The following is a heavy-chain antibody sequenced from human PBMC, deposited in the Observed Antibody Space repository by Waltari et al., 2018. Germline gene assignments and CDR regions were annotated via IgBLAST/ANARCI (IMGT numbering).Heavy chain of an antibody. V-gene: IGHV3-30*04. D-gene: IGHD3-16*01. Sequence: QVQLVESGGGVVQPGRSLRLSCAASGFTSRTFAMHWVRQAPGTGLEWVAFISYDGSKEYYPDSLKGRFTVSRDNSKNMLYLQMNSLRPEDTAVYFCARERVYTSWWFDPWGQGTLVTVSS. CDR2: ISYDGSKE. CDR3: ARERVYTSWWFDP. CDR1: GFTSRTFA. J-gene: IGHJ5*02.